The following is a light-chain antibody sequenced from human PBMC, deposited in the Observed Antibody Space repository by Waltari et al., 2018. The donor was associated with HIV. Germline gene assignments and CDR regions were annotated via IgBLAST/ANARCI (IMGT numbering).Light chain of an antibody. CDR2: RTN. V-gene: IGLV1-47*01. CDR3: VAWDDSLSRPV. Sequence: QSVLTQPPSASGTPGQRVTISCSGSSSNIGSNYVNWYRHLPGTAPELLMYRTNQRPAGVPDRFSAAKSGTSASLAITGPQSEDEAHYYCVAWDDSLSRPVFGGGTRLTVL. CDR1: SSNIGSNY. J-gene: IGLJ3*02.